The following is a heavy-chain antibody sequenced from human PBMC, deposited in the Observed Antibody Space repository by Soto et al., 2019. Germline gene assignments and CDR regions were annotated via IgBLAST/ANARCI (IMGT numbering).Heavy chain of an antibody. D-gene: IGHD3-10*02. CDR2: INPSGGNT. V-gene: IGHV1-46*01. CDR3: ARGVFGRDFDF. J-gene: IGHJ4*02. CDR1: GDTFSSYY. Sequence: QVQLVQSGAEVKRPGASVKISCKASGDTFSSYYMHWVRQAPGHGLEWMGIINPSGGNTAYAQKFQGRVIMTGDTSTSTVYMELGSLTSDDTAVYFWARGVFGRDFDFWGQGTLVTVSS.